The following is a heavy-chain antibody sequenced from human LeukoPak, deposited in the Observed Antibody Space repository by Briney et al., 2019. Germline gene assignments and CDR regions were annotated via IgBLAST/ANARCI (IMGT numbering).Heavy chain of an antibody. CDR1: GGSISSYY. V-gene: IGHV4-59*01. CDR3: ARAFTYYYDSSGYSFDY. Sequence: PSETLSLTCTVSGGSISSYYWSWIRQPPGKGLEWIGYIYYSGSTNYNPSLKSRVTISVDTSKNQFSLKLSSVTAADTAVYYCARAFTYYYDSSGYSFDYWGQGTLVTVSS. CDR2: IYYSGST. D-gene: IGHD3-22*01. J-gene: IGHJ4*02.